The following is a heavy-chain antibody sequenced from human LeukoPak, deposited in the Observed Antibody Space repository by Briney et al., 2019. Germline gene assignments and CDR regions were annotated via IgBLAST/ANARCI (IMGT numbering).Heavy chain of an antibody. J-gene: IGHJ5*02. Sequence: GGSLRLSCSASGFTFNTFTMHWVRQTPGKGLEYVSAISSNGGSTYYADSMKGRFAISRDNSKNTLYLQMNSLRAEDTAVYYCARGPMFDPWGQGTLVTVSS. V-gene: IGHV3-64*04. CDR3: ARGPMFDP. CDR2: ISSNGGST. CDR1: GFTFNTFT.